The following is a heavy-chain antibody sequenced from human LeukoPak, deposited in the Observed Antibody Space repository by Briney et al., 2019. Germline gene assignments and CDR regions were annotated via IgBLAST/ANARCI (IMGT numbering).Heavy chain of an antibody. D-gene: IGHD5-12*01. V-gene: IGHV3-33*08. CDR1: GFTFSSHA. CDR3: VRDGGFSGYDYSLDY. CDR2: IWHDGSNG. J-gene: IGHJ4*02. Sequence: GGSLRLSCAASGFTFSSHALHWVRQAPGKGLEWAAIIWHDGSNGYYADSVKGRFTISRDNSKNTVYLQMHSLRAEDTAVYYCVRDGGFSGYDYSLDYWGQGTLVTVSS.